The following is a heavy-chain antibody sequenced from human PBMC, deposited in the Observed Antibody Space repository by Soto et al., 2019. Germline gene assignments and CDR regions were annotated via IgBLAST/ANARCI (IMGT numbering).Heavy chain of an antibody. CDR1: GGSFSGYY. J-gene: IGHJ6*02. CDR3: ARTGPTAGNYYYYGMDV. Sequence: TLSLTCAVYGGSFSGYYWSWIRQPPGKGLEWIGEINHSGSTNYNPSLKSRVTISVDTSKNQFSLKLSSVTAADTAVYYCARTGPTAGNYYYYGMDVWGQGTTVTVSS. CDR2: INHSGST. D-gene: IGHD6-19*01. V-gene: IGHV4-34*01.